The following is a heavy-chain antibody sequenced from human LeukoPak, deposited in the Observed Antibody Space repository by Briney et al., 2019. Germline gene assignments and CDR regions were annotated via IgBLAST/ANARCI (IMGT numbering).Heavy chain of an antibody. CDR2: IYSGGTT. J-gene: IGHJ4*02. V-gene: IGHV3-53*04. D-gene: IGHD3-22*01. Sequence: GGSLRLSCAASGFTVSTNCMTWVRQAPGKGLEWVSTIYSGGTTYYADSVMGRFTISRHNSRNTLYLQMNSLRAEDTAVYYCARASSGYYSHFDYWGQGTLVTVSS. CDR3: ARASSGYYSHFDY. CDR1: GFTVSTNC.